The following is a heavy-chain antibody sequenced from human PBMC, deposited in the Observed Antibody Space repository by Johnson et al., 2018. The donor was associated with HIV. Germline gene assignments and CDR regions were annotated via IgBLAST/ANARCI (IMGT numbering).Heavy chain of an antibody. Sequence: VQLVESGGGLVQPGGSLRLSCAASGFTFDDYAMHWVRPAPGKGLEWVSGSSWNRGSIGYADSVKGRFTISRDNSKNSLYLQMSSLRVEDTAVYYCARGSGVGAFDIWGQGTMVTVSS. J-gene: IGHJ3*02. CDR1: GFTFDDYA. V-gene: IGHV3-9*01. CDR3: ARGSGVGAFDI. D-gene: IGHD7-27*01. CDR2: SSWNRGSI.